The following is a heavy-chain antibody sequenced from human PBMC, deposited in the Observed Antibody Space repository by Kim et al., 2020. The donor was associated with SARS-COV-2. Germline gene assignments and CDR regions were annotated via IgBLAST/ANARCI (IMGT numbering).Heavy chain of an antibody. CDR3: AKGQSGGPSDY. CDR2: ISYDGSNK. Sequence: GGSLRLSCAASGFTFSSYGMHWVRQAPGKGLEWVAVISYDGSNKYYADSVKGRFTISRDNSKNTLYLQMNSLRAEDTAVYHCAKGQSGGPSDYWGQGTLVTVSS. V-gene: IGHV3-30*18. J-gene: IGHJ4*02. D-gene: IGHD3-3*01. CDR1: GFTFSSYG.